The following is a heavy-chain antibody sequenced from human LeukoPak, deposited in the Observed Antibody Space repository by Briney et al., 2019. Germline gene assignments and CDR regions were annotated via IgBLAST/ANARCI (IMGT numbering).Heavy chain of an antibody. CDR2: ISNSSSYI. J-gene: IGHJ6*03. Sequence: GGSLTLSCAASGFTFSSYSMNWIRQPPGKGLEWVSSISNSSSYIYYADSVKGRYTISRDNAKNSLYLQMNSLRAEDTAVYYCARDQLDIVVVPAAGDYYYMDVWGKGTTVTVSS. D-gene: IGHD2-2*03. CDR3: ARDQLDIVVVPAAGDYYYMDV. CDR1: GFTFSSYS. V-gene: IGHV3-21*01.